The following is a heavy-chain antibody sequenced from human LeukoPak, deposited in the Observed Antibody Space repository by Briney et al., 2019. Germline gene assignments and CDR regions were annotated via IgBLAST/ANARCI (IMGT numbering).Heavy chain of an antibody. J-gene: IGHJ5*02. CDR2: IRGSGYYQ. D-gene: IGHD3-3*01. Sequence: GGTLRLSRTASGFTLSNSDILWVRQAPAKGPEGVYCIRGSGYYQEYTDAAKGRFTISRDNCRNTLFLQLNSLRAADTALYYCAKCAKTPEGGSGWCNWFDAWGQGTLVTVSS. CDR1: GFTLSNSD. CDR3: AKCAKTPEGGSGWCNWFDA. V-gene: IGHV3-23*01.